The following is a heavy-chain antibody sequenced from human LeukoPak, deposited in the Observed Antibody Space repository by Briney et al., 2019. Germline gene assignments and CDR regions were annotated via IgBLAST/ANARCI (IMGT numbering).Heavy chain of an antibody. CDR1: GFTFSTYA. Sequence: GGSLRLSCAASGFTFSTYAMSWVRQAPGKGLEWVSAISDSGGSSYYADSVKGRFTISRDNSRNTLYLQMNSLRAEDTAVYYCARGPQKGRWLTPFDYWGQGTLVTVSS. CDR2: ISDSGGSS. J-gene: IGHJ4*02. V-gene: IGHV3-23*01. CDR3: ARGPQKGRWLTPFDY. D-gene: IGHD4-23*01.